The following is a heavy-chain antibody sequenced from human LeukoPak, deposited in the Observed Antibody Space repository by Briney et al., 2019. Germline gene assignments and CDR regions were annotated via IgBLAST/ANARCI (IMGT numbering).Heavy chain of an antibody. Sequence: ASVKVSCKASGYTFTSYDINWVRQATGQGLEWMGWMNSNSGNTGYAQKFQGRVTMTRNTSISTAYMELSSLRSEDTAVYYCARTYYDILTGYSPYYYYGMDVWGQGTTVTVSS. V-gene: IGHV1-8*01. CDR1: GYTFTSYD. CDR2: MNSNSGNT. J-gene: IGHJ6*02. CDR3: ARTYYDILTGYSPYYYYGMDV. D-gene: IGHD3-9*01.